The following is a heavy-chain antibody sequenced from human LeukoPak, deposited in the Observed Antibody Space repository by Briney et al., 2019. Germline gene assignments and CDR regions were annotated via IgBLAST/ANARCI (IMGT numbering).Heavy chain of an antibody. CDR1: GGSFSGYY. D-gene: IGHD6-13*01. CDR2: INHSGST. J-gene: IGHJ5*02. CDR3: ASFIRAAVQALWFDP. Sequence: SETLSLTCAVYGGSFSGYYWSWIRQPPGKGLEWIGEINHSGSTNYNPSLKSRVTISVDTSKNQFSLKLSSVTAADTAVYYCASFIRAAVQALWFDPWGQGTLVTVSS. V-gene: IGHV4-34*01.